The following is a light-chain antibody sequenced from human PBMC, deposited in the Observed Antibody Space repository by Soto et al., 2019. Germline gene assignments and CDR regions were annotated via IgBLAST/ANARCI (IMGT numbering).Light chain of an antibody. J-gene: IGLJ3*02. CDR1: TGDVGTYNF. Sequence: QSALTQPRSVSGSPGQSVTISCTGTTGDVGTYNFVSWYQHHPGKAPKLMIYDASKRPSGVPDRFSASKSGNTASLTISGLQAEAEADYYCCSYAGSFTWVFGGGTQLTVL. CDR2: DAS. CDR3: CSYAGSFTWV. V-gene: IGLV2-11*01.